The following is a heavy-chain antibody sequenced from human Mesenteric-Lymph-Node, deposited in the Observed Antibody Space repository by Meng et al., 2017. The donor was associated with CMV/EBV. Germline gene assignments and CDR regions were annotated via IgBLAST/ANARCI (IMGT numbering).Heavy chain of an antibody. Sequence: GESLKISCAASGFTFSSYSMNWVRQAPGKGLEWVSSISSSSSYIYYADSVKGRFTISRDNAKNSLYLQMNSLRAEDTAVYYCARARYCGGGDCYSLTYDYWGQGTLVTVSS. D-gene: IGHD2-15*01. V-gene: IGHV3-21*01. CDR3: ARARYCGGGDCYSLTYDY. CDR1: GFTFSSYS. J-gene: IGHJ4*02. CDR2: ISSSSSYI.